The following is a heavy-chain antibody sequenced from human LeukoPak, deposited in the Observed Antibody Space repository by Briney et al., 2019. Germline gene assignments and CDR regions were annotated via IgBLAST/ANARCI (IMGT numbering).Heavy chain of an antibody. D-gene: IGHD6-19*01. V-gene: IGHV1-2*04. J-gene: IGHJ3*02. CDR3: ARDRAPASSGWVFDAFDI. Sequence: ASVKVSCKASRYTFTGYYMHWVRQAPGQGLEWMGWINPNSGGTNYAQKLQGWVTMTRDTSISTAYMELSRLRSDDTAVYYCARDRAPASSGWVFDAFDIWGQGTMVTVSS. CDR1: RYTFTGYY. CDR2: INPNSGGT.